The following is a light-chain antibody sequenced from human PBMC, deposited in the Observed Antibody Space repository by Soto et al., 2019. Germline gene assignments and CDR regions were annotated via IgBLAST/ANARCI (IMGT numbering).Light chain of an antibody. V-gene: IGKV1-12*01. J-gene: IGKJ2*03. Sequence: DLQMSQSPSSVSAFVGDRVTITCRASQDFNNRLAWYQQTPGKAPKLLIYAASSLQPGVPSRFSGSGSGTDFTLTISSLQPEDFATYYCQQANRFPYSFGQGTKLEMK. CDR1: QDFNNR. CDR3: QQANRFPYS. CDR2: AAS.